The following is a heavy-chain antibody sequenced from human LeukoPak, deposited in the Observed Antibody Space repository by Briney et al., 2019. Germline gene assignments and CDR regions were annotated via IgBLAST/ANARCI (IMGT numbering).Heavy chain of an antibody. CDR1: FGSISTYY. CDR2: IYYSGST. D-gene: IGHD4-23*01. CDR3: ARASGDGNSHWFDP. V-gene: IGHV4-59*01. J-gene: IGHJ5*02. Sequence: SETLSLTCTVSFGSISTYYWSWIRQPPGKGLEWIGYIYYSGSTNYNPSLKSRVTISVDTSKNQFSLKLSSVTTADTAVYYCARASGDGNSHWFDPWGQGTLVTVSS.